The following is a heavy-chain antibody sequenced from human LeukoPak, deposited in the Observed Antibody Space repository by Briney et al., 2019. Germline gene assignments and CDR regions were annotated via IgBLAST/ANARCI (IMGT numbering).Heavy chain of an antibody. V-gene: IGHV3-7*04. D-gene: IGHD6-13*01. J-gene: IGHJ5*02. Sequence: PGGSLRLSCAASGFTFSSSWMSWARQAPGKGLEWVANIKEDESEKFYVDSVRGRFTISRDNAKNSLYLQMNSLRAEDTAVYFCARGTSGSPNWFDPWGQGTLVTVSS. CDR1: GFTFSSSW. CDR3: ARGTSGSPNWFDP. CDR2: IKEDESEK.